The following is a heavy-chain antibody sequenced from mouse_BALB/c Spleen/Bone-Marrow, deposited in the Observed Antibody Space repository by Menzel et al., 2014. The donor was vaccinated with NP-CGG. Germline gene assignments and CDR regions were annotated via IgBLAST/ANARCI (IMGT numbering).Heavy chain of an antibody. V-gene: IGHV4-2*02. D-gene: IGHD1-1*01. Sequence: DVQLVESGGGLVQPGGSLNLSCAASGFDFSRYWMSWARQAPGKGQEWIGEINPGSSTINYTPSLKDKFIISRDNAKNTLYLQMSKVRSEDTALYYCARAGSYWYFDVWGAGTTVTVSS. CDR2: INPGSSTI. CDR3: ARAGSYWYFDV. J-gene: IGHJ1*01. CDR1: GFDFSRYW.